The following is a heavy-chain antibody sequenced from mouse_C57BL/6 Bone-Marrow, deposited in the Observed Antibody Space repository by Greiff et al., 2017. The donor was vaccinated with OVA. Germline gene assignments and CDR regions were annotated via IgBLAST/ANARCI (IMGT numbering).Heavy chain of an antibody. CDR2: INPGSGGT. CDR3: ARDYYGSSPEFAY. Sequence: VRLQQSGAELVRPGTSVKVSCKASGYAFTNYLIEWVKQRPGQGLEWIGVINPGSGGTNYNEKFKGKATLTADKSSSTAYMQLSSLTSEDSAVDFCARDYYGSSPEFAYWGQGTLVTVSA. CDR1: GYAFTNYL. V-gene: IGHV1-54*01. J-gene: IGHJ3*01. D-gene: IGHD1-1*01.